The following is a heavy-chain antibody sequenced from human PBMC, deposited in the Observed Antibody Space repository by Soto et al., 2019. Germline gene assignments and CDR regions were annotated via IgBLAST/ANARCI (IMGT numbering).Heavy chain of an antibody. CDR3: AHIVVAGLGYYFDY. CDR2: IYWDDDK. CDR1: GFSLSSTRMA. D-gene: IGHD6-19*01. Sequence: QITLKESGPTLVKPTQTLTLTCTFSGFSLSSTRMAVGWIRQPPGKALEWLALIYWDDDKRYSPFLKSRLTITKDPTKNQVVLTMSHMDTVDTARYYCAHIVVAGLGYYFDYWGQGTLVTVSS. V-gene: IGHV2-5*02. J-gene: IGHJ4*02.